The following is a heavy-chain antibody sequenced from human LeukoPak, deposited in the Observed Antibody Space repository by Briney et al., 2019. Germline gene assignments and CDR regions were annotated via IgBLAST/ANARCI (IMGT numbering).Heavy chain of an antibody. CDR3: AILSSGWYYFDY. J-gene: IGHJ4*02. V-gene: IGHV5-51*07. Sequence: GESLKISCKGSGYSFINYWIGWVHQMPGKGLEWMAIIYPGDSDTKYSPSFQGQVTISADKSITTAFLQWSSLKASDTAMYYCAILSSGWYYFDYWGQGTLVTVSS. CDR2: IYPGDSDT. D-gene: IGHD6-19*01. CDR1: GYSFINYW.